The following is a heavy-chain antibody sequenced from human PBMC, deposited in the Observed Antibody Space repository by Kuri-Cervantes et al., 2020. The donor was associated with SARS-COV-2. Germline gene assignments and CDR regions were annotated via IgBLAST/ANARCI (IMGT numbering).Heavy chain of an antibody. D-gene: IGHD5-12*01. J-gene: IGHJ5*02. CDR1: GGSFSGYY. V-gene: IGHV4-34*01. CDR2: INQSGST. CDR3: ARGGYSGYEGWFDP. Sequence: SETLSLTCAVYGGSFSGYYWSWIRQPPGKGLEWIGEINQSGSTNYNPSLKSRVTISVDTSKNQFSLKLSSVTAADTAVYYCARGGYSGYEGWFDPWGQGTLVTVSS.